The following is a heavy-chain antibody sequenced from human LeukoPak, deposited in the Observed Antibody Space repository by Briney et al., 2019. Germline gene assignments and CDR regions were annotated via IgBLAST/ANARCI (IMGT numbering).Heavy chain of an antibody. J-gene: IGHJ4*02. V-gene: IGHV3-66*01. D-gene: IGHD3-22*01. Sequence: GGSLRLSCAASGFTFSSYAMSWVRQAPGNGLEWLSVIYNSGGTYYADSVKGRFTISRDNSKNTLYLQMNSLRVEDTAVYFCARDCSASSSDYYPLGYWGQGTLVTVSS. CDR2: IYNSGGT. CDR1: GFTFSSYA. CDR3: ARDCSASSSDYYPLGY.